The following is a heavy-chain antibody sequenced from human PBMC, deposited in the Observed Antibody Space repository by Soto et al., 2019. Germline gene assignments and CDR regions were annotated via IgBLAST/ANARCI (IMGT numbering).Heavy chain of an antibody. D-gene: IGHD5-18*01. V-gene: IGHV5-51*01. J-gene: IGHJ4*02. CDR3: ASALRGYSYVNLDY. Sequence: GESLKISCMGSGYSFGTYWIAWVRQMPGKGLECMRIFYPGDSETTYSPSFQGQVTFSADKSISTAYLQWSSLKASDTAMYYCASALRGYSYVNLDYWGQGTLVTVSS. CDR2: FYPGDSET. CDR1: GYSFGTYW.